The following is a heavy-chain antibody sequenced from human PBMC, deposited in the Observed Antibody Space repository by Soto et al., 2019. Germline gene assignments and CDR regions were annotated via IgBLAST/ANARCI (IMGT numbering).Heavy chain of an antibody. CDR2: ISGNGANT. J-gene: IGHJ4*02. Sequence: EVQLLGSGGGLVQPGGSLRLSCAASGLTFSTYAMSWVRQAPGKGLEWVSSISGNGANTYYTDSVKGRFIISRDNSKNTLLLQMNSLSAADTALYYCANARPSYQGTGGANYKAGGDYWGQGTLVTVSS. D-gene: IGHD3-10*01. CDR1: GLTFSTYA. CDR3: ANARPSYQGTGGANYKAGGDY. V-gene: IGHV3-23*01.